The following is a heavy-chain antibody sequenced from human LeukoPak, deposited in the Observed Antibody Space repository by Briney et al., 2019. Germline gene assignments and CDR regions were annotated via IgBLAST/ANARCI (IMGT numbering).Heavy chain of an antibody. Sequence: GGSLRLSCAASGFTFSDHYMDWVRQAPGKGLEWVGRTRNKANSYTTEYAASVKGRFTISRDDSKNSLYLQMNSLKTEDTAVYYCARIPEGYYGSSGRVVDAFDIWGQGTMVTVSS. CDR2: TRNKANSYTT. J-gene: IGHJ3*02. CDR3: ARIPEGYYGSSGRVVDAFDI. D-gene: IGHD3-22*01. V-gene: IGHV3-72*01. CDR1: GFTFSDHY.